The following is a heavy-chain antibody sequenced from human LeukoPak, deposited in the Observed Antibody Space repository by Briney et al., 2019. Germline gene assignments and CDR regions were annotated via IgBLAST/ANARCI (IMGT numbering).Heavy chain of an antibody. Sequence: GGSLRLSCAASGFTFSTYSMDWVRQAPGKGLEWVSSISSSSNYIYYTDSVKGRFTISRDNAKNSLYLQMNSLRAEDTAVYYCARAGGHYFDYWGQGTLVTVSS. V-gene: IGHV3-21*01. CDR2: ISSSSNYI. CDR3: ARAGGHYFDY. J-gene: IGHJ4*02. CDR1: GFTFSTYS. D-gene: IGHD3-16*01.